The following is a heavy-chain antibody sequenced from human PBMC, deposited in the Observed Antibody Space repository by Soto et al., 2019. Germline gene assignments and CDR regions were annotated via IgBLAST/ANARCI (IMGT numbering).Heavy chain of an antibody. Sequence: QLHLEESGPGLVKPSETLSLTCTVSGGSISSGSYYWGWIRQPPGKGPEWIGGLYYNGFTYYNPAHKSRLTLSVDASKNQFSLKLNSVTAADSAVYYCPRQDDFWSGDSWFDPWGQGTLVTVSS. V-gene: IGHV4-39*01. D-gene: IGHD3-3*01. CDR1: GGSISSGSYY. J-gene: IGHJ5*02. CDR3: PRQDDFWSGDSWFDP. CDR2: LYYNGFT.